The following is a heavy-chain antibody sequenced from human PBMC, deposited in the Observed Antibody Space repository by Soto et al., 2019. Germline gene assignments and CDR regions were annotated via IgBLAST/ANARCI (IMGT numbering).Heavy chain of an antibody. V-gene: IGHV3-23*01. Sequence: GGSLRLSCAASGFTFRNYAMNWVRQAPGKGLEWVSGISVSGGSTYYADSVKGRFTISRDNSKSTLFLHMNSLRAEDTAVYYCGRYDGSRYLIYWGQGILVTVSS. CDR1: GFTFRNYA. CDR2: ISVSGGST. J-gene: IGHJ4*02. D-gene: IGHD3-22*01. CDR3: GRYDGSRYLIY.